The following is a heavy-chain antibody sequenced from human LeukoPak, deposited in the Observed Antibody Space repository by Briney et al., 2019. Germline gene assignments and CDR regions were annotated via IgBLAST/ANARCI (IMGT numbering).Heavy chain of an antibody. V-gene: IGHV5-51*01. Sequence: GESLKISCKGSGYTFTSYWIGWVRQMPGKGLEWMGIIYPDDSDTRYSPSFQGQVTILADKSISTAYLQWSGLQASDTAMYYCARDYGSGSYYYDYWGQGTLVTVSS. D-gene: IGHD3-10*01. CDR1: GYTFTSYW. CDR3: ARDYGSGSYYYDY. CDR2: IYPDDSDT. J-gene: IGHJ4*02.